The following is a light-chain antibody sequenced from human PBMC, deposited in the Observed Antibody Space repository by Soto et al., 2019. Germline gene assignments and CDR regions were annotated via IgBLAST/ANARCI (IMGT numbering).Light chain of an antibody. V-gene: IGKV1-6*01. CDR3: LQDINYPWT. Sequence: IQMTQSPSSLSASVGDRVTITCRASQGIRNDLGWYQQKPGKAPKVLIYGASKLQSGVPPRFSGSGSGTDFTLAISSLQPEDSATYYCLQDINYPWTLGQGTKVDIK. CDR1: QGIRND. CDR2: GAS. J-gene: IGKJ1*01.